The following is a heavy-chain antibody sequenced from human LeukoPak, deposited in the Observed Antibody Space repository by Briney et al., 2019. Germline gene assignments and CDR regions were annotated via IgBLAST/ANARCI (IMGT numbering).Heavy chain of an antibody. CDR3: AKVRSDLGWFDP. CDR1: GFTFSSYG. J-gene: IGHJ5*02. D-gene: IGHD2-15*01. V-gene: IGHV3-30*18. Sequence: GRSLRLSCAASGFTFSSYGMHWVRQAPGKGPEWVAVISYDGSNKYYADSVKGRFTISRDNSKNTLYLQMNSLRAEDTAVYYCAKVRSDLGWFDPWGQGTLVTVSS. CDR2: ISYDGSNK.